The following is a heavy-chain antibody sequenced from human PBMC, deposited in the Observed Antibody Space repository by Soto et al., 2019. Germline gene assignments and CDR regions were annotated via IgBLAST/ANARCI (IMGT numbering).Heavy chain of an antibody. D-gene: IGHD4-17*01. CDR1: GLTFSSYG. CDR3: GRDPPVTSGLSLRYYYYMDV. V-gene: IGHV3-33*01. J-gene: IGHJ6*03. Sequence: GGSLRLSCAASGLTFSSYGMHWVRKAPGKGLEWVAVIWYDGSNKYYADSVKGRFTISRDNSKNTLYLQMNSLRAEDTAVYDCGRDPPVTSGLSLRYYYYMDVWGKGTTVTVSS. CDR2: IWYDGSNK.